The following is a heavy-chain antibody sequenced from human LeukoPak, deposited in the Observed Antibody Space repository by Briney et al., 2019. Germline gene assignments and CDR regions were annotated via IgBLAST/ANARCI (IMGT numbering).Heavy chain of an antibody. V-gene: IGHV1-2*02. CDR3: ARDYYDSSGYYPSDY. CDR2: INPNSGGT. CDR1: GYTFTGYY. D-gene: IGHD3-22*01. Sequence: ASVKVSFKASGYTFTGYYMHWVRQAPGQGLEWMGWINPNSGGTNYAQKFQGRVTMTRDTSISTAYMELSRLRSDDTAVYYCARDYYDSSGYYPSDYWGQGTLVTVSS. J-gene: IGHJ4*02.